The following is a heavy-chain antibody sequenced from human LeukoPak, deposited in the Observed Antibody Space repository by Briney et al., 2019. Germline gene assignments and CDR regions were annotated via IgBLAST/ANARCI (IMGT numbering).Heavy chain of an antibody. J-gene: IGHJ5*02. D-gene: IGHD1-1*01. CDR3: ARGAWPNTKTTRFDR. CDR2: IYYSGST. CDR1: GGSISSSSYY. Sequence: SETLSLTCTVSGGSISSSSYYWGWIRQPPGKGLEWIGSIYYSGSTNYNPSLKSRVTISVDTSKNQFSLKLSSVTAADTAVYYCARGAWPNTKTTRFDRWGQGSLVTVSS. V-gene: IGHV4-39*07.